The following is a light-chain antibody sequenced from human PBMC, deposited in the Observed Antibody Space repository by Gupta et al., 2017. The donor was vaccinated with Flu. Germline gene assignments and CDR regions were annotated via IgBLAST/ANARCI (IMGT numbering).Light chain of an antibody. CDR3: QQYGRALPIT. CDR2: GAT. V-gene: IGKV3-20*01. CDR1: QSVSSST. J-gene: IGKJ5*01. Sequence: EIVLTSSPCLLSLSPGKIATLSCRASQSVSSSTLAWYQQKPGQAPRLLIYGATSRATGIPDSFSGGGSGTDFTLTISRLESEDFAVYYCQQYGRALPITFGQGTRLDIK.